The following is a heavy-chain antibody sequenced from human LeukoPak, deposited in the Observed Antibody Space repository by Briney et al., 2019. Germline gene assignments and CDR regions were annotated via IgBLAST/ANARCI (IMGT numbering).Heavy chain of an antibody. J-gene: IGHJ4*02. D-gene: IGHD4-17*01. CDR1: GYTFTGYY. CDR2: INPNSGGT. V-gene: IGHV1-2*02. Sequence: ASVKVSCKASGYTFTGYYMHWVRQAPGQGLEWMGWINPNSGGTNHAQKFQGRVTMTRDTSISTAYMELSRLRSDDTAVYYCARTTYGDYEVELDYWGQGTLVTVSS. CDR3: ARTTYGDYEVELDY.